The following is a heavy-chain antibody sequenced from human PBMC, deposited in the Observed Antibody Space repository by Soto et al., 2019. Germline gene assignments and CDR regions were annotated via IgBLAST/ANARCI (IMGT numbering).Heavy chain of an antibody. J-gene: IGHJ6*02. CDR2: ITGSGSTI. Sequence: EVQLVESGGGLVQPGGSLRLSCAASGFTFSSYEMNWVRQAPGNVLEWVSYITGSGSTIYYADSVKGRFTISRDNAKNSLYLQMNSLIAEYTAVYYCARERDGYYYYGMDFLGQWTTVTVSS. CDR1: GFTFSSYE. V-gene: IGHV3-48*03. CDR3: ARERDGYYYYGMDF.